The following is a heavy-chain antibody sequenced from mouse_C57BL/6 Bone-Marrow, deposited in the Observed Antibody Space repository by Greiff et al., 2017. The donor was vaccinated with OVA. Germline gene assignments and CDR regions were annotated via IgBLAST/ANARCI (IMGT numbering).Heavy chain of an antibody. CDR2: TFYSGIT. CDR3: ARDLNYGSSFDY. J-gene: IGHJ2*01. Sequence: EVQLQESGPSLVRPSQPLSLTCTVPGFSINSDCYWIWIRQFPGNKLEYIGYTFYSGITYYNPSLESRTYITRDTSKNQFSLKLSSVTTEDTATYYCARDLNYGSSFDYWGQGTTLTVSS. CDR1: GFSINSDCY. D-gene: IGHD1-1*01. V-gene: IGHV3-3*01.